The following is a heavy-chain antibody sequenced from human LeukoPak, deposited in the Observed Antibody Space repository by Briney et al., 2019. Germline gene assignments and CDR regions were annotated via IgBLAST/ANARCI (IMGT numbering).Heavy chain of an antibody. V-gene: IGHV3-9*01. CDR2: ISWNNGTL. CDR3: AKDIGQYVGFDY. CDR1: GFTFDDFD. Sequence: GGSLRLSCAASGFTFDDFDMHWVWQAPGKGLERVSGISWNNGTLGYADSVKGRFTISRDNAKNSLFLQMSSLRAEDTALYYCAKDIGQYVGFDYWGQGTLVTVSS. J-gene: IGHJ4*02. D-gene: IGHD1-26*01.